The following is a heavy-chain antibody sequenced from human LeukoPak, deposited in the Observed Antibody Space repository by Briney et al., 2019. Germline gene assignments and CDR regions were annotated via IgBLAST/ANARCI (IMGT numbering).Heavy chain of an antibody. CDR1: GGSISSSSYY. CDR2: IYYSGST. D-gene: IGHD6-13*01. CDR3: ARSRQLAGFDY. J-gene: IGHJ4*02. Sequence: SETLSLTCTVSGGSISSSSYYWGWIRQPPGKGLGWIGSIYYSGSTYYNPSLKSRVTISVDTSKNQFSLKLSSVTAADTAVYYCARSRQLAGFDYWGQGTLVTVSS. V-gene: IGHV4-39*01.